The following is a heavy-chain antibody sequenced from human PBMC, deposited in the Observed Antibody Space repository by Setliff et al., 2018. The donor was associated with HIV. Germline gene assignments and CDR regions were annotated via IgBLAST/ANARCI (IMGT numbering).Heavy chain of an antibody. CDR3: ARDHGGSQMLDCFDY. V-gene: IGHV1-18*01. Sequence: ASVKVSCKASGYNFPTYGISWVRQAPGQGLEWVGWTSGYNDDTNYAQKFQGRVSMTTDTSTNIAYLEMGSLRSDDTAVYYCARDHGGSQMLDCFDYWGQGALVTVSS. D-gene: IGHD1-26*01. CDR1: GYNFPTYG. J-gene: IGHJ4*02. CDR2: TSGYNDDT.